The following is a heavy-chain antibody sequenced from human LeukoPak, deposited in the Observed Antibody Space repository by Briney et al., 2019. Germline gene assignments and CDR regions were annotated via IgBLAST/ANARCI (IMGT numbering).Heavy chain of an antibody. CDR2: IPYSGST. CDR1: GGSISRSTYY. J-gene: IGHJ3*01. D-gene: IGHD4-17*01. V-gene: IGHV4-39*01. Sequence: SETLSLTCTVSGGSISRSTYYWGWIRQPPGMGLEWIGSIPYSGSTYYNSSLKSRVTVSSDTSRSQFSLRMSSVTASDTAVYYCASQTTVTTSGGHAFDFWGQGTKVTVSS. CDR3: ASQTTVTTSGGHAFDF.